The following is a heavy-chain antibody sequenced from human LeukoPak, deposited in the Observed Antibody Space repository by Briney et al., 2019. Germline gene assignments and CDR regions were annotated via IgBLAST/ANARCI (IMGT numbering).Heavy chain of an antibody. Sequence: GGSLRLSCTASGFTLTNNWMHWVRQVPGKGLEWVSRVNTYGTNTNYADSVRGRFTISRDNAKNTLYLQMDSLRAEDSAIYYCAREFSPEDAFDLWGQGTRVTVSS. J-gene: IGHJ3*01. CDR1: GFTLTNNW. CDR2: VNTYGTNT. V-gene: IGHV3-74*01. CDR3: AREFSPEDAFDL. D-gene: IGHD1-14*01.